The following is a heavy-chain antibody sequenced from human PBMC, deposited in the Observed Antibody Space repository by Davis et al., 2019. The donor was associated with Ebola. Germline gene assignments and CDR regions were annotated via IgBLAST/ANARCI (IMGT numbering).Heavy chain of an antibody. CDR2: ISGSGGST. D-gene: IGHD3-10*01. CDR3: AAGRALSHGGSGSATPGY. Sequence: PGGSLRLSCAASGFTFSSYAMSWVRQAPGKGLEWVSAISGSGGSTYYADSVKGRFTISRDNSKNTLYLQMNSLRAEDTAVYYCAAGRALSHGGSGSATPGYWGQGTLVTVSS. CDR1: GFTFSSYA. V-gene: IGHV3-23*01. J-gene: IGHJ4*02.